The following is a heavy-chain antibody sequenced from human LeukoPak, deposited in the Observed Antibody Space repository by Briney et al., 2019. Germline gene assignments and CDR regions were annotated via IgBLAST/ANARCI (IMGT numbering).Heavy chain of an antibody. CDR2: ISAYNGNT. Sequence: GASVQVSCKASGYTFTSYGISWVRQAPGQGLEWVGWISAYNGNTNYALKLQGRVTMTTDTSTSTAYMELRSLRSDDTAVYFCARGLWLAHYYNMDVWGQGTTVTVSS. D-gene: IGHD6-19*01. CDR3: ARGLWLAHYYNMDV. CDR1: GYTFTSYG. V-gene: IGHV1-18*01. J-gene: IGHJ6*02.